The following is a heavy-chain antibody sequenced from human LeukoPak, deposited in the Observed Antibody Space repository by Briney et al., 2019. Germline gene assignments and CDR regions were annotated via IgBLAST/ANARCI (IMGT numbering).Heavy chain of an antibody. CDR3: VKDYSTMAAPANPLFDY. V-gene: IGHV3-23*01. CDR1: GSTFSTYA. CDR2: ITGSVDTT. Sequence: GGSLRLSWPATGSTFSTYAVTWVRQPQGKGLEWVSGITGSVDTTFYAESVTCRSAISRDNSKNTLYLQMHSPRVEDTAVYYCVKDYSTMAAPANPLFDYCGQGVLVTVSS. D-gene: IGHD6-13*01. J-gene: IGHJ4*02.